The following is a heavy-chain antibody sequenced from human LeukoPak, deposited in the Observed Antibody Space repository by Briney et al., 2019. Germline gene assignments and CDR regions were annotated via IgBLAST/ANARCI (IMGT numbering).Heavy chain of an antibody. CDR3: ARVGPGRFLEWLPH. Sequence: ASVKVSCKASGYTFTGYYMHWVRQAPGQGLEWRGWINPNSGGTNYAQKFQGRVTMTRDTSISTAYMELSRLRSDDTAVYYCARVGPGRFLEWLPHWGQGTLVTVSS. D-gene: IGHD3-3*01. CDR2: INPNSGGT. CDR1: GYTFTGYY. V-gene: IGHV1-2*02. J-gene: IGHJ4*02.